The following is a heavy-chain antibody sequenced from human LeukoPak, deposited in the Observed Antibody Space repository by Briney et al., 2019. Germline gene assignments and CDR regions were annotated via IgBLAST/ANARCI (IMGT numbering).Heavy chain of an antibody. CDR3: ARTPPRYYFDY. CDR2: IGTAGDT. V-gene: IGHV3-13*01. J-gene: IGHJ4*02. CDR1: GFTFSSYD. Sequence: PGGSLRLSCAASGFTFSSYDMHWVRQATGKGLEWVSAIGTAGDTYYPGSVKGRFTISRENAKNSLYLQMNSLRAGDTAVYYCARTPPRYYFDYWGQGTLVTVSS.